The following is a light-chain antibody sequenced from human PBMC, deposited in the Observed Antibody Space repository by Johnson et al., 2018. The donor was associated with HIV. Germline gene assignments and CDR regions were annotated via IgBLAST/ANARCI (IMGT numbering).Light chain of an antibody. J-gene: IGLJ1*01. V-gene: IGLV1-51*01. CDR2: DNN. CDR1: SSNIANNY. Sequence: QSVLTQPPSVSAAPGQKVTISCSGSSSNIANNYISCYQLLPGTAPKLLIYDNNKRPSGIPDRFSYSQYGPSPTLAITGLQPGDEAVYYWGHWETGLGAQYVSVSVTKVTV. CDR3: GHWETGLGAQYV.